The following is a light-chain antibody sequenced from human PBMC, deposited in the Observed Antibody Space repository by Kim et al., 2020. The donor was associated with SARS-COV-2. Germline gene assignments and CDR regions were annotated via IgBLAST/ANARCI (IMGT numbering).Light chain of an antibody. J-gene: IGLJ1*01. Sequence: VSPGQTATISCSGDKLGDKYVCWYLQKPGQSPAVVIYQDARRPSGIPERFSGSKSGNTATLTITGTQAMDEADYFCQAWDINTGFVFGTGTKVTVL. CDR1: KLGDKY. CDR2: QDA. V-gene: IGLV3-1*01. CDR3: QAWDINTGFV.